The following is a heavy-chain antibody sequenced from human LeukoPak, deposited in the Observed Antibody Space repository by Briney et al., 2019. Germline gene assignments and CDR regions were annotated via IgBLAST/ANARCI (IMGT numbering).Heavy chain of an antibody. CDR2: ISYDGSNK. V-gene: IGHV3-30*04. Sequence: GRSLRLSCAASGFTFSSYAMHWVRQAPGKGLEWVAVISYDGSNKYYADSVKGRFTISRDNSKNTLYLQMNSLRAEDTAVYYCAKDGPSTSNYGMDVWGKGTTVTVSS. D-gene: IGHD2-2*01. CDR3: AKDGPSTSNYGMDV. J-gene: IGHJ6*04. CDR1: GFTFSSYA.